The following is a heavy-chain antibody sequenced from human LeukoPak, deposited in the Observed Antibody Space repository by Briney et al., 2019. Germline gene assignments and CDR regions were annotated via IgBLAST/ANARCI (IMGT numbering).Heavy chain of an antibody. CDR3: GRHPNSRYCTNGVCLRGDFDY. CDR2: IYYSGST. CDR1: GGSISSSSYY. J-gene: IGHJ4*02. D-gene: IGHD2-8*01. Sequence: SETLSLTCTVSGGSISSSSYYWGWIRQPPGKGLEWIGGIYYSGSTYYNPSLKSRVIISVDTSKNQFSLKLSSLTAADTAVYYCGRHPNSRYCTNGVCLRGDFDYWGQGTLVTVSS. V-gene: IGHV4-39*01.